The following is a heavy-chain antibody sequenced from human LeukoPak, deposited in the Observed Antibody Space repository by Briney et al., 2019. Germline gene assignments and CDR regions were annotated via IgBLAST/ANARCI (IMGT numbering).Heavy chain of an antibody. CDR1: GFTFSSYG. CDR3: AKDKDSSGYYSRLRPDAFDI. Sequence: PGGSLRLSCAASGFTFSSYGMSWVRQAPGKGLEWVSAISGSGGSTYYADSVKGRFTISRDNSKNALYLQMNSLRAEDTAVYYCAKDKDSSGYYSRLRPDAFDIWGQGTMVTVSS. CDR2: ISGSGGST. D-gene: IGHD3-22*01. V-gene: IGHV3-23*01. J-gene: IGHJ3*02.